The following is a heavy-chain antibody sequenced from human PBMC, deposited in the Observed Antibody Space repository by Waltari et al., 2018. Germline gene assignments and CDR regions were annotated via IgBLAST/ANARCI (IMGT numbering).Heavy chain of an antibody. CDR2: IIPIFCTA. Sequence: QVQLVQSGAEVTKPGSSVKVSCKASGGTSSSYAIRWVRPATGQGLEWLGGMGGIIPIFCTANYAQKCQDRVTITTDESTSTAYMGLSSLRSEDTAVYYCARDGGVGDTMGGGDAFDIWGQGTMVTVSS. CDR3: ARDGGVGDTMGGGDAFDI. V-gene: IGHV1-69*05. CDR1: GGTSSSYA. D-gene: IGHD1-26*01. J-gene: IGHJ3*02.